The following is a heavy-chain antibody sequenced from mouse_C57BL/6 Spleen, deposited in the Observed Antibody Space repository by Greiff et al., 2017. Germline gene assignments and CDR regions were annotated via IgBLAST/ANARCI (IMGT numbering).Heavy chain of an antibody. Sequence: EVKVVESGGGLVKPGGSLKLSCAASGFTFSSYAMSWVRQTPEKRLEWVATISDGGSYTYYPDNVKGRFTISRDNATNNLYLQMSHLKSEDTAMYYCSRGYAMDYWGQGTSVTVSS. J-gene: IGHJ4*01. CDR3: SRGYAMDY. CDR2: ISDGGSYT. V-gene: IGHV5-4*03. CDR1: GFTFSSYA.